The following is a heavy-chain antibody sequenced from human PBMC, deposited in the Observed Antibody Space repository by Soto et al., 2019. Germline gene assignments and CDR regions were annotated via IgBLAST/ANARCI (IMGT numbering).Heavy chain of an antibody. CDR3: ARDLKYCSGGSCYIRFDP. CDR1: GCPISSYY. CDR2: IYYSGST. J-gene: IGHJ5*02. V-gene: IGHV4-59*01. D-gene: IGHD2-15*01. Sequence: PSETLSLPCTVSGCPISSYYWSWVRQPPGEGLEWIGYIYYSGSTNYNPSLKSRVTISVDTSKNQFSLKLSSVTAADTAVYYCARDLKYCSGGSCYIRFDPWGQGTLVTVSS.